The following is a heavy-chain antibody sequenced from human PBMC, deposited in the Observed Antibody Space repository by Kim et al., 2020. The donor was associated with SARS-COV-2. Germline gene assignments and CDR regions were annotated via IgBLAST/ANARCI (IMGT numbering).Heavy chain of an antibody. CDR2: IYSGGST. V-gene: IGHV3-53*01. D-gene: IGHD6-13*01. Sequence: GGSLRLSCAASGFTVSSNYMSWVRQAPGKGLEWVSVIYSGGSTYYADSVKGRFTISRDNSKNTLYLQMNSLRAEDTAVYYCAREGPGSSWYPDWGQGTLVTVSS. J-gene: IGHJ4*02. CDR3: AREGPGSSWYPD. CDR1: GFTVSSNY.